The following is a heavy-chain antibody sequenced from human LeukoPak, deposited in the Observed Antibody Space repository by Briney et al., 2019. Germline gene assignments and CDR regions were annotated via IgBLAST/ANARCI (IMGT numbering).Heavy chain of an antibody. CDR2: LYYTGST. CDR3: ARLYYGDYSPYYFDY. V-gene: IGHV4-59*01. Sequence: PSETLSLTCSVSGYSITSYYWSWIRQPPGKGLEWIGYLYYTGSTKYNPSLDSRVTISVDTSKNQFSLKLSSVTAADTAVYYCARLYYGDYSPYYFDYWGQGTLVTVSS. CDR1: GYSITSYY. D-gene: IGHD4-17*01. J-gene: IGHJ4*02.